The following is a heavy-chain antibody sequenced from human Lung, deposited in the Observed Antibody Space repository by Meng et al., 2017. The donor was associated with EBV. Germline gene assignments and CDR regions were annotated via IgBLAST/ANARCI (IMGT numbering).Heavy chain of an antibody. J-gene: IGHJ2*01. CDR1: GDSVSSSSAA. Sequence: QVQLKQSGPGLVKPPQTLSLTWVISGDSVSSSSAAWTWIRQSPSRGLEWLGRTYYRSKWYNDYAVFVKSRITINPDTSKNQFSLQLNSVTPEDTAVYYCARGATSVFDLWGRGTLVTVSS. CDR2: TYYRSKWYN. V-gene: IGHV6-1*01. CDR3: ARGATSVFDL.